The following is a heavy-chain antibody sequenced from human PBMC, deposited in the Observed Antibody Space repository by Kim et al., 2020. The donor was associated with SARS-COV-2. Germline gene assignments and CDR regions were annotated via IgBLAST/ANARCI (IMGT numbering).Heavy chain of an antibody. Sequence: GGSLRLSCAASGFTFSSYGMHWVRQAPGKGLEWVAVISYDGSNKYYADSVKGRFTISRDNSKNTLYLQMNSLRAEDTAVYYCAKDGGEAFLKGLDYWGQG. V-gene: IGHV3-30*18. D-gene: IGHD3-16*01. CDR1: GFTFSSYG. J-gene: IGHJ4*02. CDR3: AKDGGEAFLKGLDY. CDR2: ISYDGSNK.